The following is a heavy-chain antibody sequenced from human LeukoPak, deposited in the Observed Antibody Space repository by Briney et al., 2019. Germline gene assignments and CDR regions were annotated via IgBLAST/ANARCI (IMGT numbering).Heavy chain of an antibody. CDR3: ARDPFGIAAAGHNWFDP. CDR2: TYYRSKWYN. CDR1: GDSVSSNSAA. J-gene: IGHJ5*02. Sequence: SQTLSLTCAISGDSVSSNSAAWNWLRQSPSRGLEWLGRTYYRSKWYNDYAVSVKSRITINPDTSKNQFSLQLDSVTPEDTAVYYCARDPFGIAAAGHNWFDPWGQGTLVTVSS. D-gene: IGHD6-13*01. V-gene: IGHV6-1*01.